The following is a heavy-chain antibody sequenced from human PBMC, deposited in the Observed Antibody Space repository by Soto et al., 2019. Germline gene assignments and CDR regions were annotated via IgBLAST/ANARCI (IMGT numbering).Heavy chain of an antibody. CDR2: IRSKANSYAT. V-gene: IGHV3-73*01. CDR1: GFTFSGSA. J-gene: IGHJ6*02. CDR3: TRPRLERSRSKTRKYYYGMDV. Sequence: GGSLRLSCAASGFTFSGSAMHWVRQASGKGLEWVGRIRSKANSYATAYAASVKGRFTISRDDSKNTAYLQMNSLKTEDTAVYYCTRPRLERSRSKTRKYYYGMDVWGQGTTVTVS. D-gene: IGHD1-26*01.